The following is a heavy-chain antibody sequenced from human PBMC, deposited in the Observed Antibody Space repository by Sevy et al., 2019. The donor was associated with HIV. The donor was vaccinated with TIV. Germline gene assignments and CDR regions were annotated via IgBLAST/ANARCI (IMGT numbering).Heavy chain of an antibody. Sequence: ASVKVSCKVSGRTLTQLSIHWVRQAPGKGLEWMGTFDPEDDEKIYAQKFQGRVTMTEDTCTDTAYMELSRLRSEDTAVYYCATTKDYYESSGYPFDYWGQGTLVTVSS. CDR3: ATTKDYYESSGYPFDY. D-gene: IGHD5-12*01. J-gene: IGHJ4*02. CDR2: FDPEDDEK. V-gene: IGHV1-24*01. CDR1: GRTLTQLS.